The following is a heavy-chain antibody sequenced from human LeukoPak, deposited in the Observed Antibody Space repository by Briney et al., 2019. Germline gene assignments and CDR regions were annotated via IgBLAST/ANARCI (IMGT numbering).Heavy chain of an antibody. CDR2: IYYSGYT. CDR1: GGSIINYY. J-gene: IGHJ4*02. V-gene: IGHV4-59*01. Sequence: SETLSLTCTVSGGSIINYYWTWIRQPPGKGLEWIGNIYYSGYTSYNPSLNSRVTISVDTSKSQLSLKLSSVTAADTAVYYCARDAGADRPFDYWGQGTLVTVSS. CDR3: ARDAGADRPFDY. D-gene: IGHD6-6*01.